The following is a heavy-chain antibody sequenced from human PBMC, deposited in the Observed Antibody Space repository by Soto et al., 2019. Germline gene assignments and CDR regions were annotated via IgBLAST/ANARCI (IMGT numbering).Heavy chain of an antibody. Sequence: SETLSLTCTVSGGSISSSSYYWGWIRQPPGKGLEWIGSIYYSGSTYYNPSLKSRVTISVDTSKNQFSLKLSSLTAADTAVYYCARSYSNYDAFDIWGQGTMVTVSS. CDR2: IYYSGST. CDR3: ARSYSNYDAFDI. J-gene: IGHJ3*02. V-gene: IGHV4-39*01. D-gene: IGHD4-4*01. CDR1: GGSISSSSYY.